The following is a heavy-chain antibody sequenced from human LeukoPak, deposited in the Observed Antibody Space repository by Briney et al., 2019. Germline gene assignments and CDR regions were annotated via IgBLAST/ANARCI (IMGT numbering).Heavy chain of an antibody. Sequence: GGSLRLSCAASGFPFSSYSTTWVRQAPGKGLEWVANIKPDGTTKFYVDSVKGRFTISRDNALNSLYLQMNSLRAEDTAIYYCARSIPYGTTWYGRSDYWGQGTLVTVSS. CDR2: IKPDGTTK. J-gene: IGHJ4*02. CDR3: ARSIPYGTTWYGRSDY. D-gene: IGHD6-13*01. V-gene: IGHV3-7*03. CDR1: GFPFSSYS.